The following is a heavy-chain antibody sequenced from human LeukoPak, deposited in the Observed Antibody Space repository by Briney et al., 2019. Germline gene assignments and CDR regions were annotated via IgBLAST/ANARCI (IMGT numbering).Heavy chain of an antibody. Sequence: SETLSLTCTVSGGSISSSSFYWDWIRQPPGKGLEWIGSIYYSGSTYYNPSLKSRVTISVDTSKNQFSLKLSSVTAADTAVYYCARLGYSYGYYFDYWGQGTLVTVSS. CDR2: IYYSGST. D-gene: IGHD5-18*01. J-gene: IGHJ4*02. CDR3: ARLGYSYGYYFDY. V-gene: IGHV4-39*01. CDR1: GGSISSSSFY.